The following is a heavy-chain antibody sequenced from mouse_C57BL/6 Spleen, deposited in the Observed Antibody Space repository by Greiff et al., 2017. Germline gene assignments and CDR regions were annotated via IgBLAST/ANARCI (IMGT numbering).Heavy chain of an antibody. D-gene: IGHD1-1*01. CDR3: ARPLYYGSSYDWFAY. CDR2: ISSGSSTI. V-gene: IGHV5-17*01. J-gene: IGHJ3*01. Sequence: EVHLVEYGGGLVKPGGSLKLSCAASGFTFSDYGMHWVRQAPEKGLEWVAYISSGSSTIYYADTVKGRFTISRDNAKNTLFLQMTSLRSEDTAMYYCARPLYYGSSYDWFAYWGQGTLVTVSA. CDR1: GFTFSDYG.